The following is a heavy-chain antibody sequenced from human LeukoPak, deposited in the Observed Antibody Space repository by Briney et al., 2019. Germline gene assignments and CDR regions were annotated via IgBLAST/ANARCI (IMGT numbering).Heavy chain of an antibody. CDR3: ARRGSTDY. V-gene: IGHV3-7*03. D-gene: IGHD2/OR15-2a*01. CDR1: GFSFSGYW. CDR2: IKEDGSEK. J-gene: IGHJ4*02. Sequence: PGGSLRLSCAASGFSFSGYWMTWVRPAPGKGLEWVANIKEDGSEKYYADFVKGRFTISRDNAKNSLDLQMNSLRAEDTAVYYCARRGSTDYWGQGTLVTVSS.